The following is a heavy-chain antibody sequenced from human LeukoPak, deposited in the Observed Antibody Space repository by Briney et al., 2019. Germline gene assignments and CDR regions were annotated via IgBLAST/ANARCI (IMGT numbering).Heavy chain of an antibody. D-gene: IGHD2-15*01. Sequence: SETLSLTCTVSDGSIKTNYWWTWVRQPPGKGLEWIGETWHSGSSTNYNPSLKSRVTISVGKPKSQFSLKLTSVTAADTAIYYCARGNEYTWWQWSQGTLVTVSS. J-gene: IGHJ4*02. CDR3: ARGNEYTWWQ. V-gene: IGHV4-4*02. CDR2: TWHSGSST. CDR1: DGSIKTNYW.